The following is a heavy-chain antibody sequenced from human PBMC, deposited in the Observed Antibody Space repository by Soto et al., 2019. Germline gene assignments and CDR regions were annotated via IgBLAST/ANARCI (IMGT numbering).Heavy chain of an antibody. CDR1: GGSFSCYG. CDR2: INHTGTT. V-gene: IGHV4-34*09. CDR3: ARVPYFYDSSGYPFAEYFQH. D-gene: IGHD3-22*01. Sequence: SETMCVTWGVAGGSFSCYGWSWIRQTPGKGLQWIGQINHTGTTYYHLSLKSRVTISVDTSKNQFSLKLSSVTAADTAVYYCARVPYFYDSSGYPFAEYFQHWGQGTLVTVSS. J-gene: IGHJ1*01.